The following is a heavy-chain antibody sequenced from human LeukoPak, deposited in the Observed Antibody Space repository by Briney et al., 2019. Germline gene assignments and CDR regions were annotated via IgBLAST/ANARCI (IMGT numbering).Heavy chain of an antibody. D-gene: IGHD4-17*01. CDR2: ISSSGSTI. CDR3: AREGEDDYGDYYYYMDV. J-gene: IGHJ6*03. Sequence: PGGSLRLSCAASGFTFSSYEMNWVRQAPGKGLEWVSYISSSGSTIYYADSVKGRFTISRDNAKNSLYLQMNSLRAEDTAVYYCAREGEDDYGDYYYYMDVWGKGTTVTISS. V-gene: IGHV3-48*03. CDR1: GFTFSSYE.